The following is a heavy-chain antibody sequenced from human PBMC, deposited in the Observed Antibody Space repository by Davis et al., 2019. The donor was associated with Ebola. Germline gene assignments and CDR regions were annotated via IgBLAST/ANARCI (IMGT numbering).Heavy chain of an antibody. Sequence: PGGFLRLSCAASGFTFSSYGMHWVRQAPGKGLEWVAVIWYDGSNKYYADSVKGRFTISRDNSKNTLYLQMNSLRAEDTAVYYCAKDLGVYGDYLDYWGQGTLVTVSS. D-gene: IGHD4-17*01. CDR2: IWYDGSNK. V-gene: IGHV3-30*02. J-gene: IGHJ4*02. CDR3: AKDLGVYGDYLDY. CDR1: GFTFSSYG.